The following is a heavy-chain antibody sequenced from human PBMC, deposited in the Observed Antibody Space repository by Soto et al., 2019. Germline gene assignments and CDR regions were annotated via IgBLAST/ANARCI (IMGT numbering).Heavy chain of an antibody. V-gene: IGHV1-69*13. CDR2: IIPVFGRP. J-gene: IGHJ1*01. D-gene: IGHD5-12*01. CDR1: AGAFSSFG. Sequence: SVKVSCKASAGAFSSFGISWVRQAPGQGLEWMGGIIPVFGRPNYAQRFRGRLTITADESTNTSYMELIDLTSEDTAVYYCPREASGYDFWGQGTQVTVSS. CDR3: PREASGYDF.